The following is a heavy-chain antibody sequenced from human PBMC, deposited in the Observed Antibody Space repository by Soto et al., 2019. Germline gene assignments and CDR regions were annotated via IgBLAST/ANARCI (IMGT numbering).Heavy chain of an antibody. CDR1: GYTFTSYG. Sequence: ASVKVSCKASGYTFTSYGISWVRQAPGQGLEWMGWISAYNGNTNYAQKLQGRVTMTTDTSTSTAYMELRSLRSDDTAVYYCERDLAVAGSIDYYYGMDVWGQGTTVTVSS. J-gene: IGHJ6*02. D-gene: IGHD6-19*01. CDR3: ERDLAVAGSIDYYYGMDV. CDR2: ISAYNGNT. V-gene: IGHV1-18*01.